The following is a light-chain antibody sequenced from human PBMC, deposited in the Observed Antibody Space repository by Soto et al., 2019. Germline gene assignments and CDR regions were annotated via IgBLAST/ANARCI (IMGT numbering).Light chain of an antibody. CDR2: TNN. V-gene: IGLV1-47*02. J-gene: IGLJ1*01. CDR3: KSYAGSNTYV. CDR1: SSNIGSDY. Sequence: QSVLTQPPSASGTPGQRVTISCSGSSSNIGSDYLYWYQQLPGTAPKLLIYTNNQRPSGVPDRFSGSKSGTSASLAISGLRSEDEADYFCKSYAGSNTYVFGSGTKVTVL.